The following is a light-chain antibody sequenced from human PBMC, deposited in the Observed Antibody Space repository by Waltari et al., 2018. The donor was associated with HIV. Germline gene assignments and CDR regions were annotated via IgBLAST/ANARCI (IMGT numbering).Light chain of an antibody. CDR3: QVWDSSSDHPGV. CDR1: NIGSKN. V-gene: IGLV3-21*02. J-gene: IGLJ1*01. CDR2: NGG. Sequence: SYVLTQPPSVSVAPGQTARITCGGNNIGSKNVQWYQQKPRQAPVLVVFNGGDRPSGIPQRLSGSSSENTATLTISRVEVGDEADYYCQVWDSSSDHPGVFGSGTKVTVL.